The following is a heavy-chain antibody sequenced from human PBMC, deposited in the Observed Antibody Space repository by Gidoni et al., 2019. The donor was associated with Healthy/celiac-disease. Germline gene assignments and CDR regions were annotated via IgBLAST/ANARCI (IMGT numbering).Heavy chain of an antibody. CDR1: GGSISSGNYY. CDR2: IYYSGST. V-gene: IGHV4-30-4*01. J-gene: IGHJ4*02. CDR3: ARNDTYGDNGLAA. D-gene: IGHD4-17*01. Sequence: QVQLQESGPGLVKPSQTLSLTCTVSGGSISSGNYYLGWIRQPPGKGLEWIGYIYYSGSTYYNPSLKSRVTISVDTSKNQFSRKLSSVTAADPAVYYCARNDTYGDNGLAAWGQGTLSPSPQ.